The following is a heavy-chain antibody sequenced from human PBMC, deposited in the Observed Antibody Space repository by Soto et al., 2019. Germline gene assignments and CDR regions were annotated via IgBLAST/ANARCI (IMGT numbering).Heavy chain of an antibody. J-gene: IGHJ3*02. V-gene: IGHV1-18*01. CDR2: ISAYNGNT. Sequence: ASVKVSCKASGYTFTSYGISWVRQAPGQGLEWMGWISAYNGNTNYAQKLQGTVTMTTDTSTSTAYMELRSLRSDETAVYYCARDSPRSYYYDSSGSMDAFDIWGQGTMVTVSS. CDR1: GYTFTSYG. D-gene: IGHD3-22*01. CDR3: ARDSPRSYYYDSSGSMDAFDI.